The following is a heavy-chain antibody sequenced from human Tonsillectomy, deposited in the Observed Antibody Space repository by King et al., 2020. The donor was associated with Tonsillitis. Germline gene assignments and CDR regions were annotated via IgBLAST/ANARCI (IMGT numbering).Heavy chain of an antibody. V-gene: IGHV3-33*01. CDR3: ARDGERYYDSSGYYYPNY. CDR1: GFTFSSYG. D-gene: IGHD3-22*01. Sequence: VQLVESGGGVVQPGRSLRLSCAASGFTFSSYGMHWVRQAPGKGLEWVAVIWYDGSNKYYADPVKDRFPISRDNPKNTLYLQMNSLRAEDTAVYYCARDGERYYDSSGYYYPNYWGQGPLVTVSS. CDR2: IWYDGSNK. J-gene: IGHJ4*02.